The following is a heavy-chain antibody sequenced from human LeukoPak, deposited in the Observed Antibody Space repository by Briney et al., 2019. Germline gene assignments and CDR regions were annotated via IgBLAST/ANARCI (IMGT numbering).Heavy chain of an antibody. D-gene: IGHD3-9*01. CDR2: IKQDGTEQ. J-gene: IGHJ4*02. CDR3: VRDYHYGIVTGYYMGHFDY. V-gene: IGHV3-7*01. CDR1: GFTFSDYW. Sequence: GGSLRLACAAYGFTFSDYWMSWFRQAPGKGLEWVANIKQDGTEQSYVDSVKGRFTISRDNAKNSLYLQMNSLRDEDTEMYYCVRDYHYGIVTGYYMGHFDYWGQGAQVTVSS.